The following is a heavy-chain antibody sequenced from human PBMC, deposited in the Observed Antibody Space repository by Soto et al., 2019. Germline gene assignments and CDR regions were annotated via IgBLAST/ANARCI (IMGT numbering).Heavy chain of an antibody. CDR2: IIPIFGTA. CDR1: GGTFSSYA. D-gene: IGHD2-15*01. V-gene: IGHV1-69*01. Sequence: GASVKVSCKASGGTFSSYAISWVRQAPGQGLEWMGLIIPIFGTANYAQKFQGIVTITADESTRTAYMELSSLRSEDTAVYYCARAIATHIVVVFHXWGQGTLVTVSX. J-gene: IGHJ5*02. CDR3: ARAIATHIVVVFHX.